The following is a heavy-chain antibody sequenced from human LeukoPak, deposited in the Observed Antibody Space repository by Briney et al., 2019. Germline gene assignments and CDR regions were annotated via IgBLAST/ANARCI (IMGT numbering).Heavy chain of an antibody. CDR2: INPSGGST. Sequence: ASVKVSCKSSGYTFTSYYMHWVRQAPGQGLEWMGVINPSGGSTSYAQKFQGRVTMTRDTATSTVYMELSSLRSEDTAVYYCARDGRHRGFDYWGQGTLVTVSS. J-gene: IGHJ4*02. V-gene: IGHV1-46*01. CDR3: ARDGRHRGFDY. CDR1: GYTFTSYY.